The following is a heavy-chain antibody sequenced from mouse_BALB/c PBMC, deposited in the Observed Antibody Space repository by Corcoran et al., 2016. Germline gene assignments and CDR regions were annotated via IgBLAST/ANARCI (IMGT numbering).Heavy chain of an antibody. CDR3: AGTTVGGYYYAMDY. V-gene: IGHV1-39*01. CDR1: GYSFTDYI. D-gene: IGHD1-1*01. J-gene: IGHJ4*01. Sequence: EIQLQQTGPELVKPGASVKISCKASGYSFTDYIMLWVKQSHGKSLEWIGNINTYYGSASYNLKFKGKDTLTVDKSSSTAYMQLNSLTSEDSAGYYCAGTTVGGYYYAMDYWGQGTSVTVSS. CDR2: INTYYGSA.